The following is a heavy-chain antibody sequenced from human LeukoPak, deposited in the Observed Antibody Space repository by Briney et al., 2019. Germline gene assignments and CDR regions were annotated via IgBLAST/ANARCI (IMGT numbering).Heavy chain of an antibody. V-gene: IGHV3-30*03. Sequence: GTSLRLSCAASGFTFSSYGIHWVRQAPGKGLEWLAVISYDGSNKYFADSVKGRFTISRDNGKNTLYLQMNSLRAEDTAVYYCARGGESSNWYPGYFDYWGQGALVTVSS. CDR1: GFTFSSYG. CDR2: ISYDGSNK. D-gene: IGHD6-13*01. J-gene: IGHJ4*02. CDR3: ARGGESSNWYPGYFDY.